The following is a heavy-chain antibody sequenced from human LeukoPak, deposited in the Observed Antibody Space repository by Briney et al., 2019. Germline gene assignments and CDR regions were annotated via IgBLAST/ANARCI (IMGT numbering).Heavy chain of an antibody. CDR3: ARSTGSGWYGGGGDAFDI. Sequence: PSETLSLTCTVSGGSISSYYWSWIRQPPGKGLEWIGYIYYSGSTNYNPSLKSRVTISVDTSKNQFSLKLSSVTAADTAVYYCARSTGSGWYGGGGDAFDIWGQGTMVTVSS. CDR2: IYYSGST. J-gene: IGHJ3*02. V-gene: IGHV4-59*01. D-gene: IGHD6-19*01. CDR1: GGSISSYY.